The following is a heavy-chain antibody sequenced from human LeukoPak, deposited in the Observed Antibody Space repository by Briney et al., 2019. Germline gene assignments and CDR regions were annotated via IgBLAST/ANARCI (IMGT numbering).Heavy chain of an antibody. V-gene: IGHV3-30-3*01. D-gene: IGHD3-3*01. CDR2: ISYDGSNK. Sequence: GRSLRLSCAASGFTFSSYAMHWVRQAPGKGLEWVAVISYDGSNKYYADSVKGRFTISRDNSKNTLYLQMNSLRAEDTAVYYCARDKGARFLEWLLYYFDYWGQGTLVTVSS. CDR3: ARDKGARFLEWLLYYFDY. J-gene: IGHJ4*02. CDR1: GFTFSSYA.